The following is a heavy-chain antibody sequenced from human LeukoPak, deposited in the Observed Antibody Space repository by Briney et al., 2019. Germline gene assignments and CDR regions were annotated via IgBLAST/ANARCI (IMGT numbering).Heavy chain of an antibody. CDR3: ARVDGSCSGGSCPSGNWFDP. CDR1: GYTFTGYY. D-gene: IGHD2-15*01. Sequence: ASVKVSCKASGYTFTGYYMHWVRQAPGQGLERMGWINPNSGGTNYAQKFQGRVTMTRDTSISTAYMELSRLRSDDTAVYYCARVDGSCSGGSCPSGNWFDPWGQGTLVTVSS. J-gene: IGHJ5*02. V-gene: IGHV1-2*02. CDR2: INPNSGGT.